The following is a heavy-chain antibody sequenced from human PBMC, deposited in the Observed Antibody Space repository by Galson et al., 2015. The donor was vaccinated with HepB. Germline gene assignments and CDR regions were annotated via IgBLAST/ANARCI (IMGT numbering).Heavy chain of an antibody. V-gene: IGHV3-23*01. Sequence: SLRLSCAASGFTFSSYAMSWVRQAPGKGLEWVSAISGSGGSTYYADSVKGRFTISRDNSKNTLYLQMNSLRAEDTAVYHCAKGHYYDSSGYSHWGQGTLVTVSS. D-gene: IGHD3-22*01. CDR1: GFTFSSYA. CDR3: AKGHYYDSSGYSH. CDR2: ISGSGGST. J-gene: IGHJ4*02.